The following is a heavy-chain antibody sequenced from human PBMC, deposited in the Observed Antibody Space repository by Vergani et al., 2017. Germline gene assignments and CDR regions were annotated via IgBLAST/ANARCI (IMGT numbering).Heavy chain of an antibody. D-gene: IGHD3-16*02. CDR3: AEAGGVWGSYRYTGKGHYYMDV. J-gene: IGHJ6*03. Sequence: QVQLQQWGAGLLKPSETLSLTCAVYGGSFSGYYWSWIRQPPGKGLEWIGEINHSGSTNYNPSLKSRFTISVDTSKNQFSLKLSAVTAADTAVYYWAEAGGVWGSYRYTGKGHYYMDVWGKGTTVTVSS. CDR1: GGSFSGYY. V-gene: IGHV4-34*01. CDR2: INHSGST.